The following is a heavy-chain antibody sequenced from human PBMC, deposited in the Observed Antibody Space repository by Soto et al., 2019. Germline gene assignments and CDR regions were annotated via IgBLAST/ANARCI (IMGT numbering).Heavy chain of an antibody. D-gene: IGHD1-26*01. CDR2: IYFDGITT. Sequence: PEGSLRLSCTASRFTFNTHWMHWVRQAPGKGLVWVSRIYFDGITTNYADSVKGRLTVSRDNAKNTVYLHVNTLRDEDTAVYYCARGGAMGVDYWGQGTLVTVSS. CDR1: RFTFNTHW. CDR3: ARGGAMGVDY. V-gene: IGHV3-74*01. J-gene: IGHJ4*02.